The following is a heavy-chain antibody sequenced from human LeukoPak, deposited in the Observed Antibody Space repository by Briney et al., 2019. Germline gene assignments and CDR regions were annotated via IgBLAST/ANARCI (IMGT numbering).Heavy chain of an antibody. CDR2: ISSSSSYI. CDR1: GFTFSSYS. J-gene: IGHJ6*03. V-gene: IGHV3-21*01. CDR3: ARDPPAYYYMDV. Sequence: PGGSLRLSCAASGFTFSSYSMNWVRQAPGKGLEWVSSISSSSSYIYYADSVKGRFTISRDNAKNSLYLQMNSLRAEDTAVYYCARDPPAYYYMDVWGKGATVTVSS.